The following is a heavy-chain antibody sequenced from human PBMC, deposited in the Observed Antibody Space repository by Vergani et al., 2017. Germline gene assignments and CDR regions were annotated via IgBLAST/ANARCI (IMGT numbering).Heavy chain of an antibody. CDR1: GGSISSGSYY. CDR3: ARENLIAAAVTYGMDV. Sequence: QVQLQESGPGLVKPSQTLSLTCTVSGGSISSGSYYCCWLRQPAGEVLWWSGRFYTRGSTNYNPSLKDRVTISVDTTKNPSSLKLCSVTASVTAVYYWARENLIAAAVTYGMDVWGQGTTVTVAS. J-gene: IGHJ6*02. CDR2: FYTRGST. D-gene: IGHD6-13*01. V-gene: IGHV4-61*02.